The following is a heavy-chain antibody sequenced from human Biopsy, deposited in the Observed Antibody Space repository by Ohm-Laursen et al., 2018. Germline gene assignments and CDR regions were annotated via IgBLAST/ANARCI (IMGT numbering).Heavy chain of an antibody. CDR3: ARVPIVETKAVLMDV. D-gene: IGHD1-26*01. CDR1: GFVFDDNA. V-gene: IGHV3-33*08. CDR2: IWNVGSSE. Sequence: SSLRLSCTASGFVFDDNAMHWVRQAPGKGLEWEAIIWNVGSSEYYADFMKGRFTISRHNSKNTVYLQINSMRVEVTAVYYCARVPIVETKAVLMDVWGQGTTVTVSS. J-gene: IGHJ6*02.